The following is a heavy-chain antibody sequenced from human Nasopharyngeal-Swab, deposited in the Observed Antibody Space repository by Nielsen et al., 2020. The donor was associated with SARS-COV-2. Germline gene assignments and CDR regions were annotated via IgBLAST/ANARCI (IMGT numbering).Heavy chain of an antibody. V-gene: IGHV3-23*01. Sequence: GESLKLSCIASGFTFHIYAMAWVRRTPGRGLQWVSGISASGGSTYYTDSVKGRFAVSRDNSRNTLYLQMHSLRVEDTALYYCAKDDVVRGDAFDIWGQGKMVTVSS. CDR2: ISASGGST. CDR1: GFTFHIYA. CDR3: AKDDVVRGDAFDI. J-gene: IGHJ3*02. D-gene: IGHD3-10*01.